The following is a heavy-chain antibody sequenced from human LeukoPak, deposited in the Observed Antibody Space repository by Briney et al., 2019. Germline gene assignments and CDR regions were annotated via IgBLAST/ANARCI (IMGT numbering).Heavy chain of an antibody. J-gene: IGHJ4*02. D-gene: IGHD3-16*01. V-gene: IGHV3-15*01. CDR3: ATGGHYFGL. CDR1: GFIFSDAS. CDR2: IIRKSDGGTT. Sequence: GGSLRLSCAASGFIFSDASMSWVRQAPGKGLEWLGRIIRKSDGGTTDYAAPVKGRLTVSRDDSRSTLYLQMNSLKSEDTAVYYCATGGHYFGLWGQGTLVTVSS.